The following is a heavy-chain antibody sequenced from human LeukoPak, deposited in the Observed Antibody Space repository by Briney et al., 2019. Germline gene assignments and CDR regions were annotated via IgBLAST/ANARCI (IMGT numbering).Heavy chain of an antibody. CDR1: GFTFSSYA. CDR3: AKTTVGYSSGRYPGWPVDY. V-gene: IGHV3-23*01. D-gene: IGHD6-19*01. Sequence: GGSLRLSCAASGFTFSSYAMYWVRQAPGKGLEWVSGIFGSGGSAHYADSVKGRFTIFRDNSKNTVYLQMNSLRAEDTAAYYCAKTTVGYSSGRYPGWPVDYWGQGTLVTVSS. J-gene: IGHJ4*02. CDR2: IFGSGGSA.